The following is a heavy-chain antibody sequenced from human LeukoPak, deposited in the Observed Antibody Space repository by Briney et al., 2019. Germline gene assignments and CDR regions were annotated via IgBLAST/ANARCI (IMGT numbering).Heavy chain of an antibody. CDR3: ARVERQLIDAFDI. J-gene: IGHJ3*02. D-gene: IGHD5-18*01. Sequence: KAGGSLRLFCAASGFTFSNAWMSWAHQAPGKGLEGVSSISSSSSYIYYADSVKGRFTISRDNAKNSLYLQMNSLRAEDTAVYYCARVERQLIDAFDIWGQGTMVTVSS. CDR1: GFTFSNAW. CDR2: ISSSSSYI. V-gene: IGHV3-21*01.